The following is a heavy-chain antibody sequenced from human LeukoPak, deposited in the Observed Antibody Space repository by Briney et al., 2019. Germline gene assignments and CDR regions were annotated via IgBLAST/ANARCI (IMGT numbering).Heavy chain of an antibody. V-gene: IGHV3-48*03. CDR3: ARDEYIAVLDY. D-gene: IGHD6-19*01. CDR1: GVIFRRNA. Sequence: PGGSLRLSCAASGVIFRRNAMRWVRQAPGKGLEWVSYISSSGSTIYYADSVKGRFTISRDNAKNSLYLQMNSLRAEDTAVYYCARDEYIAVLDYWGQGTLVTVSS. J-gene: IGHJ4*02. CDR2: ISSSGSTI.